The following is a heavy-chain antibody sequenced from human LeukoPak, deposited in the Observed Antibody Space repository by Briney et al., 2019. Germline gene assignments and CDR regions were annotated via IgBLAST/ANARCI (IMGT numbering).Heavy chain of an antibody. CDR3: ARAVTKSWFDL. Sequence: PSETLSLTCTVSGGSISSYYWSWLRQPPGKGLEWIGYIYSSGSTNYHPSLKSRVTISLDTSKYQFSLDLTSVTAADTAVYYCARAVTKSWFDLWGQGTLVPVSS. CDR2: IYSSGST. CDR1: GGSISSYY. J-gene: IGHJ5*02. V-gene: IGHV4-59*01. D-gene: IGHD4-17*01.